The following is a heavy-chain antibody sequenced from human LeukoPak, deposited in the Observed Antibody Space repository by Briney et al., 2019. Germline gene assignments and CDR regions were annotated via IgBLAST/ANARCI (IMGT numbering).Heavy chain of an antibody. Sequence: GGSLRLSCAASGFTVSSNEMSWVRQAPGKGLEWVSAISGSGGSTYYADSVKGRFTISRDNSKNTLYLQMNSLRAGDTAVYFCARSYCSTTACYDRWGQGTLVTVSS. V-gene: IGHV3-23*01. J-gene: IGHJ4*02. CDR1: GFTVSSNE. CDR3: ARSYCSTTACYDR. CDR2: ISGSGGST. D-gene: IGHD2-2*01.